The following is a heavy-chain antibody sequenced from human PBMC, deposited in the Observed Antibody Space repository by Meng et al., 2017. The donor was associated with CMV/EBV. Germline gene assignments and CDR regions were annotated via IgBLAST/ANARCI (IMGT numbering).Heavy chain of an antibody. J-gene: IGHJ4*02. CDR1: GHTFTSYG. D-gene: IGHD3-3*01. Sequence: CKASGHTFTSYGISWVRQAPGQGLEWMGWISAYNGNTNYAQKLQGRVTMTTDTSTSTAYMELRSLRSDDTAVYYCARPFGVVNLPDYWGQGTLVTVSS. CDR3: ARPFGVVNLPDY. CDR2: ISAYNGNT. V-gene: IGHV1-18*01.